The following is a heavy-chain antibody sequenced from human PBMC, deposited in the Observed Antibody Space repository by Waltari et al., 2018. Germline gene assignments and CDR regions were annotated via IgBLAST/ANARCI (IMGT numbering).Heavy chain of an antibody. Sequence: QVQLVQSGAEVKKPGSSVKVSCKASGVNFRTTSSTWVRQAPGQGLEWMGGIIPILGIPDYAQKFQGRVTITADESTTTAYMELSSLRSEDTAVYYCAVYSSSHHYWYFDHWGRGTLVTVSS. D-gene: IGHD3-22*01. J-gene: IGHJ2*01. CDR1: GVNFRTTS. V-gene: IGHV1-69*13. CDR3: AVYSSSHHYWYFDH. CDR2: IIPILGIP.